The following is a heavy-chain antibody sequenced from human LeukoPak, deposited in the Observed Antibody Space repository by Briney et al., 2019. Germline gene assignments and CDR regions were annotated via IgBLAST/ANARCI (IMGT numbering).Heavy chain of an antibody. CDR1: GGSISSYY. V-gene: IGHV4-59*01. CDR2: IYYSGST. D-gene: IGHD2-2*01. CDR3: AGVGFGVPAAPFLFDY. Sequence: SETLSLTCTVSGGSISSYYWSWIRQPPGKGLEWIGYIYYSGSTNYNPSLKSRVTISVDTSKNQFSLKLSSVTAADTAVYYCAGVGFGVPAAPFLFDYWGQGTLVTVSS. J-gene: IGHJ4*02.